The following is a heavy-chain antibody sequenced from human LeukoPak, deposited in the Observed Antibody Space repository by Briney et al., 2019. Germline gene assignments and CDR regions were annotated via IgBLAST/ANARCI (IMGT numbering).Heavy chain of an antibody. D-gene: IGHD5-24*01. Sequence: APVKVSCKASGYTFTSSGFSWVRQAPGQGLEWMGWISAYNGYTHYAQMLQDRVTMTTDSSTSTAYMELKSLRSDDTAVYYCARARWLQLLGDYWGQGTLVTVSS. J-gene: IGHJ4*02. V-gene: IGHV1-18*01. CDR1: GYTFTSSG. CDR3: ARARWLQLLGDY. CDR2: ISAYNGYT.